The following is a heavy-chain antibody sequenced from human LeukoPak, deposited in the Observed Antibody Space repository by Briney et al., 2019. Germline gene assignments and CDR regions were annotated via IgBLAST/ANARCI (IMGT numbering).Heavy chain of an antibody. CDR3: ATANQWLVRSWFDP. J-gene: IGHJ5*02. D-gene: IGHD6-19*01. V-gene: IGHV4-34*01. CDR2: INHSGST. CDR1: GGSFSGYY. Sequence: PSETLSLTCAVYGGSFSGYYWRWIRQPPGKGLEWIGEINHSGSTNYNPSLKSRVTISVDTSKNQFSLKLSSVTAADTAVYYCATANQWLVRSWFDPWGQGTLVTVSS.